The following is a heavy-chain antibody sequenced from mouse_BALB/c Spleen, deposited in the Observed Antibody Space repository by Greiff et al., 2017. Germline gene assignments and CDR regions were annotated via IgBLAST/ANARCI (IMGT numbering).Heavy chain of an antibody. Sequence: VQLQQSGAELVKPGASVKLSCTASGFNIKDTYMHWAKQRPEQGLEWIGRIDPANGNTKYDPKFQGKATITADTSSNTAYLQLSSLTSEDTAVYYCARDGNDWYFDVWGAGTTVTVSS. CDR1: GFNIKDTY. D-gene: IGHD2-1*01. V-gene: IGHV14-3*02. J-gene: IGHJ1*01. CDR2: IDPANGNT. CDR3: ARDGNDWYFDV.